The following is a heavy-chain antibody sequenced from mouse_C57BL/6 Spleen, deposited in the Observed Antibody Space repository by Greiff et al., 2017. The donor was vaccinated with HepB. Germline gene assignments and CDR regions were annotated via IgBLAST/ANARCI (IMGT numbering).Heavy chain of an antibody. J-gene: IGHJ3*01. CDR1: GYTFTSYW. CDR3: ASSSGYWFAY. CDR2: IDPSDSYT. V-gene: IGHV1-69*01. Sequence: VQLQQPGAELVMPGASVKLSCKASGYTFTSYWMHWVKQRPGQGLEWIGEIDPSDSYTNYNQKFKGKSTLTVDKSSSTAYMQLSSLTSEDSAVYYCASSSGYWFAYWGQGTLVTVSA. D-gene: IGHD3-2*02.